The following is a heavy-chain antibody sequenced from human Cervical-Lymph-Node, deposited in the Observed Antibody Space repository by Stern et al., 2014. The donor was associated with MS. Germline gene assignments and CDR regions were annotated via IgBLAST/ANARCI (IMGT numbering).Heavy chain of an antibody. D-gene: IGHD3-10*02. CDR3: ARGGLRPMSYFDS. CDR2: IIPIFGPA. Sequence: QVQLGQSGAEVKKPGSSVTVSCTASGGSFISHAFSWVRQAHGQGPEWMGGIIPIFGPAKYAQKFQGRVTITADASTSTAYMELSSLRSEDTAVYFCARGGLRPMSYFDSWGQGTLVTVSS. J-gene: IGHJ4*02. V-gene: IGHV1-69*01. CDR1: GGSFISHA.